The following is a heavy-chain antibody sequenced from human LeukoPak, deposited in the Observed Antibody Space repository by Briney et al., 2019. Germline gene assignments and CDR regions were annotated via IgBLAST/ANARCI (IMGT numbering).Heavy chain of an antibody. V-gene: IGHV3-7*03. CDR1: GFTFSSQW. J-gene: IGHJ4*02. Sequence: GGSLRLSCAASGFTFSSQWMSWVRQAPGKGLEWVANVNQAGTEKYYVGSVKGRFTISRDNAKNSLYLQMKSLRAEDTAVYYCARDLHPRLAGFFDYWGQGTLVTVSS. D-gene: IGHD3-3*02. CDR3: ARDLHPRLAGFFDY. CDR2: VNQAGTEK.